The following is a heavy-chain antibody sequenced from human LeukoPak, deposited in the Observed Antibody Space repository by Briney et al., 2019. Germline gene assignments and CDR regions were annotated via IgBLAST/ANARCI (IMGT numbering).Heavy chain of an antibody. D-gene: IGHD7-27*01. V-gene: IGHV3-30*02. Sequence: PGGSLRLSCAASGFTFSSYGMHWVRQAPGKGLEWVAFIRYDGSNKYYADSVKGRFTISRDNSKNTLYLQMNSLRAEDTAVYYCAKDRSNWGQNWYFDLWGRGTLVTVSS. CDR1: GFTFSSYG. CDR3: AKDRSNWGQNWYFDL. CDR2: IRYDGSNK. J-gene: IGHJ2*01.